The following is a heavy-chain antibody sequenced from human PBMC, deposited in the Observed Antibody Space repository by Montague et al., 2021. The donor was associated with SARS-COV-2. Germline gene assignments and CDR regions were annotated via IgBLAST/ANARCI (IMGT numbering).Heavy chain of an antibody. Sequence: SETLSLTCAVYGGSFSGYYWSWIRQPPEKGLEWIGEITHSGSTNYNPSLKSRVTISVDTSKNQFSLKLRSVTAADAAVYYCARANGYYVDYWGQGTLVTVSS. CDR2: ITHSGST. D-gene: IGHD2-8*01. J-gene: IGHJ4*02. CDR1: GGSFSGYY. V-gene: IGHV4-34*01. CDR3: ARANGYYVDY.